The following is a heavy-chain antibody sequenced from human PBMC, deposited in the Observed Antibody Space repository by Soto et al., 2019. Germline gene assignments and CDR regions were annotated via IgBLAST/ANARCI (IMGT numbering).Heavy chain of an antibody. J-gene: IGHJ4*01. V-gene: IGHV2-5*02. CDR1: GFSLNTNGMG. CDR2: IYWDEDK. CDR3: EGWNYESGFDD. Sequence: QITLKESGPTLVRPTQTLTMTCSFSGFSLNTNGMGVGWIRQPPGKALEWLAFIYWDEDKRYRPSLKTRLTVTTVTSKNEVVLTLTSLATLDTGTYYCEGWNYESGFDDWGQGTTVTVSS. D-gene: IGHD1-7*01.